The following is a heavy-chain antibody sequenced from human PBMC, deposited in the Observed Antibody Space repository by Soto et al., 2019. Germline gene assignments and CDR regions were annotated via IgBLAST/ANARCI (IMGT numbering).Heavy chain of an antibody. J-gene: IGHJ4*02. V-gene: IGHV3-7*03. CDR1: DFTFRNYW. Sequence: VQLVESGGDLVQPGGSLRLSCATSDFTFRNYWMNWVRQAPGKGLEWVANIKPDGSATNYVDSVKGRFTISRDNVRNSVSLQMNSLRVEDTAVYFCFGGNGGPQWGQGTLVTVSS. CDR2: IKPDGSAT. CDR3: FGGNGGPQ. D-gene: IGHD3-16*01.